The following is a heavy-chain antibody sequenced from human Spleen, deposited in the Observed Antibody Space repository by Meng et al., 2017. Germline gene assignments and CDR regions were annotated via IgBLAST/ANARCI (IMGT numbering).Heavy chain of an antibody. D-gene: IGHD3-3*01. Sequence: SVKVSCKASGGTFSSYAISWVRQAPGQGLEWMGGIIPIFGTANYAQKFQGRVTITADKSTSTAYIELSSLRSEDPAVYYCARAAGPYDFWSSYYYYGMDVWGQGTTVTVSS. CDR2: IIPIFGTA. J-gene: IGHJ6*02. CDR1: GGTFSSYA. V-gene: IGHV1-69*06. CDR3: ARAAGPYDFWSSYYYYGMDV.